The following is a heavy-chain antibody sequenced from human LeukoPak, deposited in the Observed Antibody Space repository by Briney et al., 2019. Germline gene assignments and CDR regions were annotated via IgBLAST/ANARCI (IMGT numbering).Heavy chain of an antibody. Sequence: SETLSLTCTVSGGSISSRSYYWGWIRQPPGKGLEWIGSIYASGSTNYNPSLKSRVTISVDTSKNQFSLKLSSVTAADTAVYYCARDRKRYSSGFRDWGQGTLVTVSS. CDR3: ARDRKRYSSGFRD. CDR2: IYASGST. D-gene: IGHD3-22*01. CDR1: GGSISSRSYY. V-gene: IGHV4-39*07. J-gene: IGHJ4*02.